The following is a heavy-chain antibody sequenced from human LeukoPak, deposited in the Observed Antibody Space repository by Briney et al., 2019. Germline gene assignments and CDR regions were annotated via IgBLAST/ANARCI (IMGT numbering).Heavy chain of an antibody. Sequence: GGSLRLSCAASGFTFSDYYMTWIRQAPGRGLEWISYINGSSSDTKYADSVKGRFTISRDNAKNSVYLLMNILRAEDTAVYYCARRGTTYCTVDSCHPNWFDPWGQGTLVTVSS. CDR3: ARRGTTYCTVDSCHPNWFDP. CDR2: INGSSSDT. CDR1: GFTFSDYY. V-gene: IGHV3-11*03. J-gene: IGHJ5*02. D-gene: IGHD2-15*01.